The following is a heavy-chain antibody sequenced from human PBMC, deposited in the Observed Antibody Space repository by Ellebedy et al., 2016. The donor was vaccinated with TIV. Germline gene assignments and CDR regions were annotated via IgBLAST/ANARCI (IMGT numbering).Heavy chain of an antibody. CDR2: ISSSSSTT. V-gene: IGHV3-48*02. Sequence: GESLKISCAASGFTFRNFAINWVRQAPGKGLECLSYISSSSSTTYYADSVKGRFTISRDNAKDSLYLQMNSPRDEDTAVYYCAREGTGSSMDVWGQGTTVVVSS. D-gene: IGHD6-19*01. CDR1: GFTFRNFA. J-gene: IGHJ6*02. CDR3: AREGTGSSMDV.